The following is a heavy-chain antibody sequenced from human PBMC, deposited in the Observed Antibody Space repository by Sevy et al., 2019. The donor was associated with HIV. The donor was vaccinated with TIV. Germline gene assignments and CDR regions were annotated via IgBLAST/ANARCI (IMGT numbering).Heavy chain of an antibody. D-gene: IGHD7-27*01. Sequence: GGSLRLSCAASGFTFSSYSMNWVRQAPGKGLEWVSSISSSSSYIYYADSVKGRFTISRDNAKNSLYLKMNSLRAEDTAVYYCARETGDLYYYYGMDVWGQGTTVTVSS. V-gene: IGHV3-21*01. CDR2: ISSSSSYI. CDR3: ARETGDLYYYYGMDV. J-gene: IGHJ6*02. CDR1: GFTFSSYS.